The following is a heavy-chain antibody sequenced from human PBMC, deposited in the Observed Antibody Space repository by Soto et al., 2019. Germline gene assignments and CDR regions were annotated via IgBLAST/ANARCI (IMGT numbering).Heavy chain of an antibody. V-gene: IGHV4-59*01. CDR1: GGSISSYY. J-gene: IGHJ4*02. Sequence: GSLSLTCTVSGGSISSYYWSWIRQPPGKGLEWIGYIYYSGSTNYNPSLKSRVTISVDTSKNQFSLKLSSVTAADTAVYYCASTRTYYYDSSGYFPFDYWGQGTLVTVSS. D-gene: IGHD3-22*01. CDR3: ASTRTYYYDSSGYFPFDY. CDR2: IYYSGST.